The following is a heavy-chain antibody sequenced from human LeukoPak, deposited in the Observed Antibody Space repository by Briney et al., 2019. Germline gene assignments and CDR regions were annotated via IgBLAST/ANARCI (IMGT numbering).Heavy chain of an antibody. CDR3: ASSKGTYSSGWYNYYYMDV. J-gene: IGHJ6*03. V-gene: IGHV4-4*07. Sequence: PSETLSLTCTVSGGSICSYYWSWIRQPAGKGLEWIGRIYTSGSTNYNPSLKSRVTMSVDTSKNQFSLKLSSVTAADTAVYYCASSKGTYSSGWYNYYYMDVWGKGTTVTISS. D-gene: IGHD6-19*01. CDR1: GGSICSYY. CDR2: IYTSGST.